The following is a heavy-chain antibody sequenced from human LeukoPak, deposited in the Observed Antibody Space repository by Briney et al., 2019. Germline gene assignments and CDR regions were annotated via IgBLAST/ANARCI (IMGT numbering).Heavy chain of an antibody. D-gene: IGHD4-17*01. Sequence: SETLSLTCAVYGGSFSGYYWSWLRQPPGKGLEWIGEINHSGSTNYNPSLKSRVTISVDTSKNQFSLKLSSVTAADTAVYYCARHDYGDYGGELYYFDYWGQGTLVTVSS. CDR3: ARHDYGDYGGELYYFDY. J-gene: IGHJ4*02. CDR1: GGSFSGYY. V-gene: IGHV4-34*01. CDR2: INHSGST.